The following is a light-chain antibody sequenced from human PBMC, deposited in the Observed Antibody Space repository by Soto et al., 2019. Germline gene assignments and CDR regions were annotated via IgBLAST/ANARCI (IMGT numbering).Light chain of an antibody. CDR1: QSISRS. CDR3: HQYNSWPPGT. Sequence: EIVLTQSPAILSVSPGERANLSCRASQSISRSLAWYQQKPGQAPRLLISDASTRATGIPARFSGSGSGTEFTLTISSLQSEDFALYYCHQYNSWPPGTFGQGTKVDIK. CDR2: DAS. J-gene: IGKJ2*01. V-gene: IGKV3-15*01.